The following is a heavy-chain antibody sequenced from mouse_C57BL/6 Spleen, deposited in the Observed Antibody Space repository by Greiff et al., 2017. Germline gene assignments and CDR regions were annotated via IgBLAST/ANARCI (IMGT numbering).Heavy chain of an antibody. J-gene: IGHJ2*01. CDR2: IRLKSDNYAT. CDR3: TAYGSSSYYFDY. V-gene: IGHV6-3*01. CDR1: GFTFSNYW. D-gene: IGHD1-1*01. Sequence: EVMLVESGGGLVQPGGSMKLSCVASGFTFSNYWMNWVRQSPEKGLEWVAQIRLKSDNYATHYAESVKGRFTISRYDSKSSVYLQMNNLRAESTVIYYCTAYGSSSYYFDYWGQGTTLTVSS.